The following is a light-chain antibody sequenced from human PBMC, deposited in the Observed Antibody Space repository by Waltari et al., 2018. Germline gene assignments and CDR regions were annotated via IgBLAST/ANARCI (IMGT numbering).Light chain of an antibody. V-gene: IGKV1-33*01. CDR2: DAS. CDR1: HDISNY. CDR3: QQYDNLPIT. Sequence: DIQMTQSPSSLSASVGDRVTITCQASHDISNYLNWYQQKPGKVPKLLIYDASNLETGVPSRFSGSGSGTDFTFTISSLQPEDIATYYCQQYDNLPITFGQGTRLEIK. J-gene: IGKJ5*01.